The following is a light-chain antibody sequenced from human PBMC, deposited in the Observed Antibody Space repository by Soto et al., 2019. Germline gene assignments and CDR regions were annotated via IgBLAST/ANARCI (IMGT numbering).Light chain of an antibody. CDR3: KSYYKPPT. J-gene: IGKJ1*01. CDR1: QSVLFTSNDKNL. Sequence: DIVMTQSPDSLAVSLGERATITCKSSQSVLFTSNDKNLLAWYQHKAGQPPKLIANWASSREVGVPDRFSGSASGTHFTLTISSLPAEYVAMYYCKSYYKPPTVGRGTKVDSK. V-gene: IGKV4-1*01. CDR2: WAS.